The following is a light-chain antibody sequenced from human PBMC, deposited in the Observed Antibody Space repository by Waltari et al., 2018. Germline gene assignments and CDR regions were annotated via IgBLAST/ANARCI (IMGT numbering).Light chain of an antibody. CDR1: SLRYYY. J-gene: IGLJ1*01. CDR2: GKN. V-gene: IGLV3-19*01. Sequence: SSELTLGPAVSVALGQTVRLTCQVDSLRYYYANWYRQKPGQAPPLVMYGKNNRPPGGPDRFSGGSSGDTAALTITWGQEEDEADYYCSSRDRSSSPFVFGPATKVTVL. CDR3: SSRDRSSSPFV.